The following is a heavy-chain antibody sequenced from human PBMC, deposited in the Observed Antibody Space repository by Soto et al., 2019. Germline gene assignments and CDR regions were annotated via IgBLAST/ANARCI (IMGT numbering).Heavy chain of an antibody. Sequence: EVQLVESGGGLVQPGGSLRLSCAASGFTFSNYWMHWVRQAPGKGLVWVSRINSDGSTTRYADSVKGRFTISRDNAKNTLYLQMNSLRAEDTAVYYCARGAYSSSWYFACDIWGQGTMVTVSS. CDR1: GFTFSNYW. J-gene: IGHJ3*02. CDR2: INSDGSTT. V-gene: IGHV3-74*01. CDR3: ARGAYSSSWYFACDI. D-gene: IGHD6-13*01.